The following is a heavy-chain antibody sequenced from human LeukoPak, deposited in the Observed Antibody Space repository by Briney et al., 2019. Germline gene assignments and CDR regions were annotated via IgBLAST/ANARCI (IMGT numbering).Heavy chain of an antibody. CDR1: GYTFTSYY. V-gene: IGHV1-46*01. Sequence: ASVKVSCKASGYTFTSYYMHWVRQAPGQGLEWMGIINPSGGSTSYAQKFQGRVTMTRDMSTSTVYMELSSLRSEDTAVYYCAREKDYGDYYYYYYMDVWGKGTTVTVSS. D-gene: IGHD4-17*01. CDR3: AREKDYGDYYYYYYMDV. CDR2: INPSGGST. J-gene: IGHJ6*03.